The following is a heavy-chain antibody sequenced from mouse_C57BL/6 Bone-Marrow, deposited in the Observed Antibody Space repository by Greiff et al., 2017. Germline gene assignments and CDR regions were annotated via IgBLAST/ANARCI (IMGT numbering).Heavy chain of an antibody. Sequence: VKLQQSGAELARPGASVKMSCKASGYTFTSYTMHWVKQRPGQGLEWIGYINPSSGYTKYNQKFKDQATLTADKSSSTAYMQLSSLTSEDSAVYYCARRERKTVYYFDYWGQGTTLTVSS. D-gene: IGHD4-1*01. V-gene: IGHV1-4*01. CDR2: INPSSGYT. J-gene: IGHJ2*01. CDR3: ARRERKTVYYFDY. CDR1: GYTFTSYT.